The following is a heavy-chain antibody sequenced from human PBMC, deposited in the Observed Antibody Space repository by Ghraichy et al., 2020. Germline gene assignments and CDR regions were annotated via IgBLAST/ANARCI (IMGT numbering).Heavy chain of an antibody. CDR3: ASSAAAGPLDY. D-gene: IGHD6-13*01. V-gene: IGHV3-53*01. J-gene: IGHJ4*02. Sequence: GGSLRLSCAASGFTVSSNYMSWVRQAPGKGLEWVSVIYSGGSTYYADSVKGRFTISRDNSKNTLYLQMNSLRAEDTAVYYCASSAAAGPLDYWGQGTLVTVSS. CDR1: GFTVSSNY. CDR2: IYSGGST.